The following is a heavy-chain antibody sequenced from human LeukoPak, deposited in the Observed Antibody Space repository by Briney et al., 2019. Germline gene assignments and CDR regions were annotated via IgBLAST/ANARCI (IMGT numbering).Heavy chain of an antibody. CDR2: INHSGST. Sequence: SETLSLTCAVYGGSFSGYYWSWIRQPPGKGLEWIGEINHSGSTNYNPSLKSRVTISVDTSKNQFSLKLSSVTAADTAVYYCARGRRLPGGNPPFDYWGQGTLVTVSS. J-gene: IGHJ4*02. V-gene: IGHV4-34*01. D-gene: IGHD4-23*01. CDR3: ARGRRLPGGNPPFDY. CDR1: GGSFSGYY.